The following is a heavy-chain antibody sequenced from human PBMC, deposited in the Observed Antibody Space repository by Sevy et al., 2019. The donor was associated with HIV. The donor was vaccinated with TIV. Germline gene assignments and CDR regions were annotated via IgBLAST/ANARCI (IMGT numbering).Heavy chain of an antibody. Sequence: SETLFLTCTISGDSITTNDYFWTWIRQSPGKGLEWIGYLYYSGSTAYNPSLKSRVSISTDTTKSHFSLNLNSVTGADTAIYYCARAVGFTRGAFDIWGQGITVTVSS. D-gene: IGHD3-10*01. CDR3: ARAVGFTRGAFDI. J-gene: IGHJ3*02. CDR1: GDSITTNDYF. V-gene: IGHV4-30-4*01. CDR2: LYYSGST.